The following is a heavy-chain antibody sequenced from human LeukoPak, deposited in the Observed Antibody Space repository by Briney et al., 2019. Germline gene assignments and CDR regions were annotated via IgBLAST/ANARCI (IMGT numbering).Heavy chain of an antibody. J-gene: IGHJ4*02. D-gene: IGHD6-19*01. CDR3: ARDRNSGWPFDY. V-gene: IGHV1-69*13. CDR1: GGTFSSYA. Sequence: ASVKVSCKASGGTFSSYAISWVRQAPGQGLEWMGGIIPIFGTENYAQKFQGRVTITADESTSTAYMELSSLRSEDTAVYYCARDRNSGWPFDYWGQGTLVTVSS. CDR2: IIPIFGTE.